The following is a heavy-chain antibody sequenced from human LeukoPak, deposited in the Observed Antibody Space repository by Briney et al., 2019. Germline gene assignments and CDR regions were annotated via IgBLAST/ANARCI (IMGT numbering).Heavy chain of an antibody. V-gene: IGHV1-18*01. CDR1: GYTFTSYG. D-gene: IGHD3-10*01. CDR2: ISAYNGNT. J-gene: IGHJ3*02. CDR3: ARGSTMVRGVITTQDAFDI. Sequence: ASVKVSCKASGYTFTSYGISWVRQAPGQGLEWMGWISAYNGNTNYAQKLQGRVTMTTDTSTSTAYMELRSLRSDDTAVYYCARGSTMVRGVITTQDAFDIWGQGTMVTVSS.